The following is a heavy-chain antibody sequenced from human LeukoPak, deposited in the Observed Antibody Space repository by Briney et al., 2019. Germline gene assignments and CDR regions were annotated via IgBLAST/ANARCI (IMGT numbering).Heavy chain of an antibody. CDR3: ARYPSRGYSYGYADY. D-gene: IGHD5-18*01. V-gene: IGHV3-7*01. CDR1: GFSFSTYW. J-gene: IGHJ4*02. Sequence: GGSLRLSCAASGFSFSTYWMNWVRQPPGKGLEWVANIMRDGSEKYYVDSVKGRFTISRDNAKNSLYLQMNSLRAEDTAVYYCARYPSRGYSYGYADYWGQGSLVTVSS. CDR2: IMRDGSEK.